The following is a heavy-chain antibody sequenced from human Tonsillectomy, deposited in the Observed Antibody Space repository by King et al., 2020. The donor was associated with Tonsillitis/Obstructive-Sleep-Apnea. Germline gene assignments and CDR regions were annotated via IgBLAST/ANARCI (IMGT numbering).Heavy chain of an antibody. CDR3: ARPTYYPH. J-gene: IGHJ1*01. Sequence: VQLVESGGGVVQPGRSLRLSCAASGFTFSSYAMHWVRQAPGKGLEWVAVISYDGSNKYYADSVKGRFTISRDNSKNTLYLQMNSLRAEDTAVYYCARPTYYPHCGQGTLVTVSS. CDR2: ISYDGSNK. V-gene: IGHV3-30*04. D-gene: IGHD3-10*01. CDR1: GFTFSSYA.